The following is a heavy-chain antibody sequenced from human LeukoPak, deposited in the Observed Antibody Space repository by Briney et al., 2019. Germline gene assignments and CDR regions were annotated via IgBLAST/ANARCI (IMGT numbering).Heavy chain of an antibody. Sequence: GSLRLSCAASRFIFSNYGMSWVRQAPGKGLEWVSAISGSGDITKNADSVKGRFTISRDNSKNTLYLKMNSLRAGDTDVYYCAKGRAVATTGPGLAFDGWGQATLVTVSS. D-gene: IGHD5-12*01. CDR2: ISGSGDIT. CDR1: RFIFSNYG. J-gene: IGHJ4*02. CDR3: AKGRAVATTGPGLAFDG. V-gene: IGHV3-23*01.